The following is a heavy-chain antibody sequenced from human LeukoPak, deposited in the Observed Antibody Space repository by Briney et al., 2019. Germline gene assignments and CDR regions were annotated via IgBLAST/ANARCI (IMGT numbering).Heavy chain of an antibody. V-gene: IGHV3-23*01. J-gene: IGHJ4*02. CDR1: GFTFSSYW. D-gene: IGHD2-15*01. CDR3: AKGFLEVVAAIDY. Sequence: GGSLRLSCAASGFTFSSYWMSWVRQAPGKGLEWVSAISGSGGSTYYANSVKGRFTISRDNSKNTLYLQMNSLRAEDTAVYYCAKGFLEVVAAIDYWGQGTLVTVSS. CDR2: ISGSGGST.